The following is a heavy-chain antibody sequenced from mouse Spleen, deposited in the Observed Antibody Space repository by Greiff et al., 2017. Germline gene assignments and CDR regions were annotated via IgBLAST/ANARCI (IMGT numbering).Heavy chain of an antibody. CDR2: IYPRSGNT. J-gene: IGHJ4*01. CDR3: ARGVDDDALGAMDY. CDR1: GYTFTSYG. D-gene: IGHD2-3*01. V-gene: IGHV1-81*01. Sequence: QVQLQQSGAELARPGASVKLSCKASGYTFTSYGISWVKQRTGQGLEWIGEIYPRSGNTYYNEKFKGKATLTADKSSSTAYMELRSLTSEDSAVYFCARGVDDDALGAMDYWGQGTSVTVSS.